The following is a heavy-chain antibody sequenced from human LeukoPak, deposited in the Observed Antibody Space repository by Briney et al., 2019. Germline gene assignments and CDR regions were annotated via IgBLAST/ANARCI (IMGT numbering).Heavy chain of an antibody. CDR1: GFTFSAYW. D-gene: IGHD6-13*01. Sequence: GGSLRLSCAASGFTFSAYWMTWVRQAPGKGLEWVTNIKPDGSDKYYVDSVKGRFTISRDNARSSLYLQMNSLRAEDAAVYYCARVFWYDSSWYWDYWGQGTLVSASS. CDR2: IKPDGSDK. CDR3: ARVFWYDSSWYWDY. J-gene: IGHJ4*02. V-gene: IGHV3-7*01.